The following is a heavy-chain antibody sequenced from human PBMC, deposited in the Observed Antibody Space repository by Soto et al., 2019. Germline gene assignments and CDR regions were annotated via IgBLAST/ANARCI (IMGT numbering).Heavy chain of an antibody. Sequence: QVQLQESGPGLVKPSGTLSLTCAVSGGSISSSNWWSWVCQPPGKGLEWIVEIYHSGSTNYNPSLKCRVTISVDKSKNQFSLKLSSVTAADTAVYYCARVSGSYYYGMDVWGQGTTVTVSS. J-gene: IGHJ6*02. D-gene: IGHD1-26*01. V-gene: IGHV4-4*02. CDR1: GGSISSSNW. CDR3: ARVSGSYYYGMDV. CDR2: IYHSGST.